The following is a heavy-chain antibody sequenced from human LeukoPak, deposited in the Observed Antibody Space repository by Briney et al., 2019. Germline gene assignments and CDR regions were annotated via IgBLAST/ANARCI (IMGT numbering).Heavy chain of an antibody. CDR3: ARDLGAKRGSGYDY. CDR1: GFTFSSYS. Sequence: GGSLRLSCAASGFTFSSYSMNWVRQAPGKGLEWVSSISSSSSYIYYADSVKGRFTISRDNAKNSLYLQMNSLRAEDTAVYYCARDLGAKRGSGYDYWGQGTLVTVSS. J-gene: IGHJ4*02. CDR2: ISSSSSYI. V-gene: IGHV3-21*01. D-gene: IGHD3-10*01.